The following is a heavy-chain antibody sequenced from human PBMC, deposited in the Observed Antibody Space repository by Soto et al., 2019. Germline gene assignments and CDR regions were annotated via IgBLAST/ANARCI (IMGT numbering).Heavy chain of an antibody. J-gene: IGHJ6*02. V-gene: IGHV1-69*13. D-gene: IGHD5-18*01. Sequence: ASVKVSCKASGGTFSSYAISWVRQAPGQGLEWMGGIIPIFGTANYAQKFQGRVTITADESTSTAYMELSSLRSEDTAVYYCACVDTAMVYSYYYYGMDVWGQGTTLTVYS. CDR1: GGTFSSYA. CDR2: IIPIFGTA. CDR3: ACVDTAMVYSYYYYGMDV.